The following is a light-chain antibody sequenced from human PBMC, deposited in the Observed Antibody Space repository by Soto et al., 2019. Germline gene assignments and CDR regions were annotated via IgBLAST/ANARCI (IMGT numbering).Light chain of an antibody. CDR2: EAS. V-gene: IGKV1-5*03. J-gene: IGKJ4*01. Sequence: IQLTHAPPTLSGSVCDRVTITCRASQGVSTWLAWYQQRPSQAPKLLVYEASKLQSGVPSRFSASGSVRDFTLTISSLEPEDFAVYSCQQRSDWPLTFGGGTKVDIK. CDR1: QGVSTW. CDR3: QQRSDWPLT.